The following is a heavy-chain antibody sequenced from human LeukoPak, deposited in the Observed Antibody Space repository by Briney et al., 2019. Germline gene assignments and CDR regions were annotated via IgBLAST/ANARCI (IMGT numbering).Heavy chain of an antibody. CDR2: IWYDGSNK. V-gene: IGHV3-33*08. J-gene: IGHJ4*02. CDR1: GFTVNSNC. Sequence: GGSLRLSCAASGFTVNSNCMSWVRQAPGKGLEWVAVIWYDGSNKYYADSVKGRFTISRDNSKNTLYLQMNSLRAEDTAVYYCARGTVEQDYGDYEEGYYFDYWGQGTLVTVSS. CDR3: ARGTVEQDYGDYEEGYYFDY. D-gene: IGHD4-17*01.